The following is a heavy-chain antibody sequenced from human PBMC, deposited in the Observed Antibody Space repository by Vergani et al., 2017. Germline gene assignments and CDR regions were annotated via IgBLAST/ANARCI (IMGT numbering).Heavy chain of an antibody. J-gene: IGHJ4*02. CDR1: ESSFISNE. D-gene: IGHD2-21*01. Sequence: EVMLVQSGAEVKKPGESLKISCTSSESSFISNEIAWVRQMSGKGLQWRGNINPIDSKIESSPSFQGQAIMSLAKSITTAYLQWRSLKASDTAIYYCTRHVPCGDGACLHFDHWCQGTQVTVSS. V-gene: IGHV5-51*01. CDR2: INPIDSKI. CDR3: TRHVPCGDGACLHFDH.